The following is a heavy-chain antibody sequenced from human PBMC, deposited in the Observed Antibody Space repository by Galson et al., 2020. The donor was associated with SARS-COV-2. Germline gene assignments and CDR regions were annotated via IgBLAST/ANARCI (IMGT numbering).Heavy chain of an antibody. Sequence: ASVKVSCTASGYTFTSYGIAWVRPAPGQGLAWMGWLSGYNGNTDYAQKFQGRFTMTTDTSTTTTYMELRSLRSDDTAIYYCARADDYSSSLTWDYWGQGTLVTVSS. CDR2: LSGYNGNT. J-gene: IGHJ4*02. V-gene: IGHV1-18*01. CDR3: ARADDYSSSLTWDY. CDR1: GYTFTSYG. D-gene: IGHD6-6*01.